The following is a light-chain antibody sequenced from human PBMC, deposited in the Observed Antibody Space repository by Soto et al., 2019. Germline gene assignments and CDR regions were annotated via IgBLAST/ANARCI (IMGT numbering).Light chain of an antibody. V-gene: IGKV3-11*01. CDR1: QSISSS. J-gene: IGKJ1*01. CDR2: DAS. Sequence: EIVLTQSPATLSLSPGERATLSCRASQSISSSLAWYQQKPGQAPRLLIYDASTRATGFPARFSGSGSGTAFTLTIGSLEPEDFAVSYCQQRSEWPRTFGQGTKVEIK. CDR3: QQRSEWPRT.